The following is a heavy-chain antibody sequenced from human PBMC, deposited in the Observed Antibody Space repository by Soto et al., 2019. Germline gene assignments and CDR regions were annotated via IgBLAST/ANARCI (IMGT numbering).Heavy chain of an antibody. CDR3: AIDLWARDCSGGRCYSEEDKNWFDP. CDR1: GGTFSSYT. D-gene: IGHD2-15*01. J-gene: IGHJ5*02. V-gene: IGHV1-69*08. Sequence: QVQLVQSGAEVKKPGSSVKVSCKASGGTFSSYTISWVRQAPGQGLEWMGRIIPILGIANYAQKFQGRVTITADKSTSTAYMERSRLRSEDPAVYYCAIDLWARDCSGGRCYSEEDKNWFDPWGQGTLVTVSS. CDR2: IIPILGIA.